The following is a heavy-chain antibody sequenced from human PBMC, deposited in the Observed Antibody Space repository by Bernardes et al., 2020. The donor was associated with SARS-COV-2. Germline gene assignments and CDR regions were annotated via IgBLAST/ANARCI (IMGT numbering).Heavy chain of an antibody. Sequence: SEPLSLTCTVSGGSISSGGYYWSWLRQHPGKGLEWIGYIYYSGSTYYNPSLKSRVTISVDTSKNQFSLKLSSVTAADTAVYYCARALRITIFGVVSNFDYWGQGTLVTVSS. V-gene: IGHV4-31*03. D-gene: IGHD3-3*01. CDR2: IYYSGST. J-gene: IGHJ4*02. CDR3: ARALRITIFGVVSNFDY. CDR1: GGSISSGGYY.